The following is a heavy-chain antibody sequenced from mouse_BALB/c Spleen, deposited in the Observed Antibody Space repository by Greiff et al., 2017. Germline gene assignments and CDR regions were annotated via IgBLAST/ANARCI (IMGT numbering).Heavy chain of an antibody. CDR3: DRAGKDYAMDY. J-gene: IGHJ4*01. Sequence: VQLKESGAELVKPGASVKLSCTASGFYIKDTYMHWVKQRPEQGLEWIGRIDPANGNTKYDPKFPGKATITADTSSNTAYLQLSSLTSEDTAVYYCDRAGKDYAMDYWGQGTSVTVSS. CDR1: GFYIKDTY. V-gene: IGHV14-3*02. CDR2: IDPANGNT.